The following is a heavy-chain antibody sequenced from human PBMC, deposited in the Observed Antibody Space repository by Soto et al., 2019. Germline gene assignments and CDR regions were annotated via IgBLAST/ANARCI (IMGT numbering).Heavy chain of an antibody. J-gene: IGHJ5*02. V-gene: IGHV4-31*03. CDR2: IYYSGST. CDR1: GGSISSGGYY. Sequence: PSETLSLTCTVSGGSISSGGYYWSWIRQHPGKGLEWIGYIYYSGSTYYNPSLKSRVTISVDTSKNQFSLKLSSVTAADTAVYYCAREGESAQNWFDPWGQGTLVTVSS. CDR3: AREGESAQNWFDP.